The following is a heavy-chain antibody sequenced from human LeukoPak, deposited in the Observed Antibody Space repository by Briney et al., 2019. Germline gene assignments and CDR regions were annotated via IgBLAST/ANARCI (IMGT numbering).Heavy chain of an antibody. V-gene: IGHV3-30*02. Sequence: PGGSLRLSRAASGFTFSSYGMHWVRQAPGKGLEWVAFIRYDGSNKYYADSVKGRFTISRDTSKNTLYLQMNSLRAEDTAVYYCAKVIRKGGYCSSTSCYFEPSPDYWGQGTLVTVSS. CDR3: AKVIRKGGYCSSTSCYFEPSPDY. CDR1: GFTFSSYG. CDR2: IRYDGSNK. D-gene: IGHD2-2*03. J-gene: IGHJ4*02.